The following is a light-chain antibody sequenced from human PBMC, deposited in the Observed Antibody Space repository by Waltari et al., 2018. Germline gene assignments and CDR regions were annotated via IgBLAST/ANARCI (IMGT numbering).Light chain of an antibody. CDR2: SNK. V-gene: IGLV1-44*01. Sequence: VLTLRRSASGTPGPRVTISCYVSSSNTGRNTVHPYHQLPGTATKLLIYSNKQRPSGVPDRFSGSKSATSASLAISGLRSEDEADYYCAAWDDSLNGWVCGGGTKLTVL. CDR3: AAWDDSLNGWV. J-gene: IGLJ3*02. CDR1: SSNTGRNT.